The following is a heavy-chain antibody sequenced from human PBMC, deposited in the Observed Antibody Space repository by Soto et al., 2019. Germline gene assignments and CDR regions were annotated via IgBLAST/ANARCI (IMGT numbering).Heavy chain of an antibody. CDR2: ITWNSGTI. V-gene: IGHV3-9*01. D-gene: IGHD4-17*01. CDR1: GFTFDDYA. CDR3: AKDGDYGEPSFDL. J-gene: IGHJ4*02. Sequence: EVQLVESGGGLVQPGRSLRLSCAASGFTFDDYAMHWVRHAPGKGLEWVAGITWNSGTILYGDSVTGRFTISRHNAKKSLYLQMNSLRPEDTAFYYCAKDGDYGEPSFDLWGQGTLVTVSS.